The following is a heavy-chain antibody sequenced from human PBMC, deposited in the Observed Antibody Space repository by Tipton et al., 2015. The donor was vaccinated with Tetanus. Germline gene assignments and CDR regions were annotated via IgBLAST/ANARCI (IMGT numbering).Heavy chain of an antibody. CDR2: IIPIFGTA. D-gene: IGHD2-15*01. J-gene: IGHJ6*02. V-gene: IGHV1-69*01. CDR3: ARWQVVVVVAAAPRYYGMDV. CDR1: GGTFSSYA. Sequence: QSGPEVKKPGSSVKVSCKASGGTFSSYAISWVRQAPGQGLEWMGGIIPIFGTANYAQKFQGRVTITADESTSTAYMELSSLRSDDAAVYYWARWQVVVVVAAAPRYYGMDVWGQGTTVTVSS.